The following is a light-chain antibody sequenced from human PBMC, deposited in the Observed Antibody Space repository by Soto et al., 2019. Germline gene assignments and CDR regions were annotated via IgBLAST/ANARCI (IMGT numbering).Light chain of an antibody. Sequence: EIVMTQSPATLSVSPGERATLSCRASQSVSSNLAWYQQKPVQSPRLLIYDASTRATGIPARLSGSGSGTEFTLTISSLQSEDFAVYYCQQYNNWPVTFGPATKVDIK. V-gene: IGKV3-15*01. CDR3: QQYNNWPVT. J-gene: IGKJ3*01. CDR1: QSVSSN. CDR2: DAS.